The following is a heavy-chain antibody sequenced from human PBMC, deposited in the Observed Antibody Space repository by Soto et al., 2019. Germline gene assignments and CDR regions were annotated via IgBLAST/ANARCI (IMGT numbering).Heavy chain of an antibody. CDR2: IYYSGST. CDR1: GGSISSGGYS. D-gene: IGHD3-16*01. V-gene: IGHV4-61*08. Sequence: SETLSLTCAVSGGSISSGGYSWSWIRQPPGKGLEWIGYIYYSGSTNYNPSLKSRVTISVDTSKNQFSLKLSLKLTSVTAADTAIYYCARARQYYDCELDPWGQGTLVTVSS. J-gene: IGHJ5*02. CDR3: ARARQYYDCELDP.